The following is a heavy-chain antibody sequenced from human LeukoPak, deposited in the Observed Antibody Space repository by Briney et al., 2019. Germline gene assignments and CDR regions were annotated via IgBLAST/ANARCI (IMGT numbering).Heavy chain of an antibody. V-gene: IGHV4-59*01. CDR1: GGSISSYY. CDR2: IYYSGST. J-gene: IGHJ6*03. D-gene: IGHD3-10*01. Sequence: SETLSLTCTVSGGSISSYYWSWIRQPPGKGLEWIGYIYYSGSTNYNPSLKSRVTISVDTSKNQFSLKLSSVTAADTAVYYCARDAMVRGAISPLYYYYMDVWGKGTTVTISS. CDR3: ARDAMVRGAISPLYYYYMDV.